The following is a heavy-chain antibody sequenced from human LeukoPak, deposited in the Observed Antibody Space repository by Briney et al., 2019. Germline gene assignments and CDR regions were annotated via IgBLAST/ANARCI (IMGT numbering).Heavy chain of an antibody. J-gene: IGHJ4*02. V-gene: IGHV3-23*01. CDR1: GFTFSDYA. D-gene: IGHD5-18*01. CDR3: AKSRSGYTYGFDY. CDR2: ISGSGGNT. Sequence: PGGSLRLSCAGSGFTFSDYAMNWVRQAPGKGLEWVSGISGSGGNTYYADSVKGRFAISRDNSKNTLYLQVHSLRAEDTAVYYCAKSRSGYTYGFDYWGQGTLVTVSS.